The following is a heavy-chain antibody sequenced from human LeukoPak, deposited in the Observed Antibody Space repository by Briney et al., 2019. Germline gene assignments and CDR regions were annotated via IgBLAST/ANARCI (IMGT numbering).Heavy chain of an antibody. CDR1: GGTFSSYA. Sequence: SVKVSCKASGGTFSSYAISWVRQAPGQGLEWMGGIIPIFGTANYAQKFQGRVTITTDESTSTAFMELSSLRSEDTAVYYCARVAYYDFWMTGTWFDPWGQGTLVTVSS. V-gene: IGHV1-69*05. CDR2: IIPIFGTA. J-gene: IGHJ5*02. CDR3: ARVAYYDFWMTGTWFDP. D-gene: IGHD3-3*01.